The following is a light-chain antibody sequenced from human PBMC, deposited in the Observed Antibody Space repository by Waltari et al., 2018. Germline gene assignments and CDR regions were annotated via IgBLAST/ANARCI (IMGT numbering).Light chain of an antibody. Sequence: DIQMTQSPSSLSASVGARVTITCQARQDISNYLNWYQQKPGKAPKLLIYDASNLETGVPPRFSGSVSGTDCTSIISSLQPEDIATYYCQQYDNLPSLTFGQGTRLEIK. CDR3: QQYDNLPSLT. CDR2: DAS. V-gene: IGKV1-33*01. CDR1: QDISNY. J-gene: IGKJ5*01.